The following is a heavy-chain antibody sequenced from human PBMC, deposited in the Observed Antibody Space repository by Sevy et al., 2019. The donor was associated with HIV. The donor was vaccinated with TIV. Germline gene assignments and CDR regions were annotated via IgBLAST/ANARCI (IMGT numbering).Heavy chain of an antibody. D-gene: IGHD3-3*01. V-gene: IGHV1-69*13. CDR1: GGTFSSYA. CDR3: ARVLRAYDFWSGYYGV. Sequence: ASVKVSCKASGGTFSSYAISWVRQAPGQGLEWMGGIIPIFGTANYAQKFQGRVTITADESTSTAYMELSSPRSEDTAVYYCARVLRAYDFWSGYYGVWGQGTLVTVSS. CDR2: IIPIFGTA. J-gene: IGHJ4*02.